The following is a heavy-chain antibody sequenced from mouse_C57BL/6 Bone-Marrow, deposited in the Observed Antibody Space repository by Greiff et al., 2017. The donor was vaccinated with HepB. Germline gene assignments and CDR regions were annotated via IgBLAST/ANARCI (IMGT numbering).Heavy chain of an antibody. CDR1: GYTFTDYY. J-gene: IGHJ2*01. CDR3: ARPHYYGSPLDY. D-gene: IGHD1-1*01. V-gene: IGHV1-26*01. CDR2: INPNNGGT. Sequence: EVQLQQSGPELVKPGASVKISCKASGYTFTDYYMNWVKQSHGKSLEWIGDINPNNGGTSYNQKFKGKATLTVDKSSSTAYMELRSLTSEDSAVYYCARPHYYGSPLDYWGQGTTLTVSS.